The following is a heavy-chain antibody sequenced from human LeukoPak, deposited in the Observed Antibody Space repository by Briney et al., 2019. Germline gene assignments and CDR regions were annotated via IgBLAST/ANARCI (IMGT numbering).Heavy chain of an antibody. V-gene: IGHV4-34*01. J-gene: IGHJ3*02. Sequence: SETLSLTCTVSGGSFSDYYWSWIRQPPGKGLEWIGEINHSGSTNYNPSLKSRVTISVDTSKNQFSLKLSSVTAADTAVYYCAGGITGTTAAFDIWGQGTMVTVSS. D-gene: IGHD1-7*01. CDR3: AGGITGTTAAFDI. CDR2: INHSGST. CDR1: GGSFSDYY.